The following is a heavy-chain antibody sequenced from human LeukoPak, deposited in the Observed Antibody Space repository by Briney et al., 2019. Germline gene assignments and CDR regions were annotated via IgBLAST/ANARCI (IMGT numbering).Heavy chain of an antibody. D-gene: IGHD3-22*01. CDR2: ISPSGDIT. V-gene: IGHV3-23*01. CDR1: GFIFSSHG. J-gene: IGHJ4*02. Sequence: GGSLRLSCAASGFIFSSHGMNWVRQAPGKGLEWVSGISPSGDITNYADSVKGRFTISRDNSKNMVYLQMNSLKPEDTAVYYCANRNYYDSSGSLDYWGQGTLVTVSS. CDR3: ANRNYYDSSGSLDY.